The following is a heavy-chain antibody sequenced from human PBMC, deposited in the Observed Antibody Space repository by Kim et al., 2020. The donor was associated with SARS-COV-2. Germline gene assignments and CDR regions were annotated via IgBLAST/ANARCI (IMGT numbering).Heavy chain of an antibody. J-gene: IGHJ6*01. V-gene: IGHV4-34*01. CDR3: ARGWLVVPAAPYYYYGMDV. CDR2: IHHRGST. Sequence: SETLSLTCAVYGGSFSGYYWSWIRQPPGKGLEWIGEIHHRGSTNYNPSLKSRVTISVDTSKNQFSLKLSSVTAADTAVYYCARGWLVVPAAPYYYYGMDV. CDR1: GGSFSGYY. D-gene: IGHD2-2*01.